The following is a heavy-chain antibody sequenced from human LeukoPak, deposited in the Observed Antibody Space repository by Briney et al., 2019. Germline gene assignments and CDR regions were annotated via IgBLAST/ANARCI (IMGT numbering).Heavy chain of an antibody. CDR2: INPNSGGT. CDR3: ARDSDFVREYSSGWDARGYFDY. Sequence: ASVKVSCKASGYTFTGYYMHWVRQAPGQGLEWMGWINPNSGGTNYAQKFQGRVTMTRDTSISTAYMELSRLRSDDTAVYYCARDSDFVREYSSGWDARGYFDYWGQGTLVTVSS. CDR1: GYTFTGYY. V-gene: IGHV1-2*02. D-gene: IGHD6-19*01. J-gene: IGHJ4*02.